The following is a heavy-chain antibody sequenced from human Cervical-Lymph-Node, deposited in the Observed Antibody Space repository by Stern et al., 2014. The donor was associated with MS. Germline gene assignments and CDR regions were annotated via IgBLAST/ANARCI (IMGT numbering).Heavy chain of an antibody. V-gene: IGHV3-9*01. CDR1: GFTFDDYA. CDR2: IDWNSDTI. D-gene: IGHD6-13*01. CDR3: VKDRKGGGAGTDY. Sequence: VQLVESGGDLVQPGRSLRLSCAASGFTFDDYAMHWVRQGPGKGLEWVSGIDWNSDTIGYVDSVKGRFTISRDNAKNSLYLRMDSLRVEDTALYYCVKDRKGGGAGTDYWGQGTLVTVSS. J-gene: IGHJ4*02.